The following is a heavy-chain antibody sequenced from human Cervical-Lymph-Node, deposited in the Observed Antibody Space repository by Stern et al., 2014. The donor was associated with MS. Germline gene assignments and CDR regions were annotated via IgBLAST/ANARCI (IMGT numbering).Heavy chain of an antibody. Sequence: QVQLVQSGAEVKKPGASVKVSCKASGYTFTSYYMHWVRQAPGQGLEWMGIINPSGGSTSYAQKFQGRVTMTRDTSTSTVYMELSSLRSEDTAVYYCARDPPRTSHYYYYYGMDVWGQGTTVTVSS. CDR2: INPSGGST. CDR3: ARDPPRTSHYYYYYGMDV. V-gene: IGHV1-46*01. J-gene: IGHJ6*02. CDR1: GYTFTSYY. D-gene: IGHD2-2*01.